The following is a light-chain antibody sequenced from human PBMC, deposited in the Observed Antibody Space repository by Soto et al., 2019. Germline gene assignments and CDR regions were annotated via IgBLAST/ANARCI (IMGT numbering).Light chain of an antibody. CDR3: HQYGYSIFT. CDR1: QSVSGSY. CDR2: GAS. J-gene: IGKJ3*01. Sequence: EIVLTQSPGTLSLSPGERATLSCRASQSVSGSYLAWYQQKPGQAPRLLIYGASSRAAGIADRFSGNGSGTDFTLTISRLEPEDFAVYSCHQYGYSIFTFGPAKKVAI. V-gene: IGKV3-20*01.